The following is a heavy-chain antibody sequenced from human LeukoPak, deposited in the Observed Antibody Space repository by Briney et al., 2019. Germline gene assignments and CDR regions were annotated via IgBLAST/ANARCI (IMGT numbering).Heavy chain of an antibody. CDR3: AIYGDPTVTPEHY. D-gene: IGHD4-17*01. V-gene: IGHV5-51*01. CDR2: IYPGDSDT. J-gene: IGHJ4*02. CDR1: GYSFTSYW. Sequence: GESLQISCKGSGYSFTSYWIGWVRQMPAKGREWMGSIYPGDSDTRYSPSFQGQVTLSADKSISTAYLQWSSLKASDTAMYYCAIYGDPTVTPEHYWGQGTLVTVSS.